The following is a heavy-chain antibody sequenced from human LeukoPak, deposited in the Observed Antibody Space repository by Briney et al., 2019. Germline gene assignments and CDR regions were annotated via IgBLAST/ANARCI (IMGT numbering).Heavy chain of an antibody. CDR2: MNPNSGNT. D-gene: IGHD3-16*01. CDR3: AREGVTGRGGAFDI. CDR1: GYTFTSYD. J-gene: IGHJ3*02. V-gene: IGHV1-8*01. Sequence: ASVKVSSKASGYTFTSYDINWVRQATGQEIEWMGWMNPNSGNTGYGQKFQGRVTMTRNTSISTAYMELSSLRSEDTAVYYCAREGVTGRGGAFDIWGQGTMVTVSS.